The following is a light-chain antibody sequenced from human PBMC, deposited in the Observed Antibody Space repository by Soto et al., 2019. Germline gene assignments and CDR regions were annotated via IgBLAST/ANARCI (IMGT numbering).Light chain of an antibody. CDR1: SSNIGAGYD. CDR2: GNI. CDR3: QSYDTSLSGV. V-gene: IGLV1-40*01. J-gene: IGLJ1*01. Sequence: QSVLTQPPSVSGAPGQRVTISCTGSSSNIGAGYDVHWYQQLPGTAPKLLIYGNINRPSGVPDRFSGSKSGTSASLAITGLQAEDEADYYCQSYDTSLSGVFGTGTQVTVL.